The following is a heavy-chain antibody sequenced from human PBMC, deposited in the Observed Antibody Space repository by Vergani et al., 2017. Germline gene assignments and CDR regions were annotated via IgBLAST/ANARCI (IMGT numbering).Heavy chain of an antibody. V-gene: IGHV4-31*03. CDR1: GGSISSGGYY. Sequence: QVQLQESGPGLVKPSQTLSLTCTVSGGSISSGGYYWSWIRQPPGKGLEWLGENNHSGSTNYNPSLKSRVTISVDTSKNQFSLKLSSVTAADTAVYYCATALPAAMNYYGMDVWGQGTTVTVSS. CDR2: NNHSGST. D-gene: IGHD2-2*01. J-gene: IGHJ6*02. CDR3: ATALPAAMNYYGMDV.